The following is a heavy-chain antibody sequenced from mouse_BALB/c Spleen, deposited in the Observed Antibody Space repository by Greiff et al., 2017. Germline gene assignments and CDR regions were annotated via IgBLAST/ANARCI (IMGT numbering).Heavy chain of an antibody. Sequence: EVKLVESGGGLVKPGGSLKLSCAASGFTFSDYYMYWVRQTPEKRLEWVATISDGGSTYYPDSVKGRFTISRDNAKNTLYLQMSSLKSEDTAMYYCARDRHYYGLYYAMDYWGQGTSVTVSS. D-gene: IGHD1-2*01. V-gene: IGHV5-4*02. CDR2: ISDGGST. CDR3: ARDRHYYGLYYAMDY. CDR1: GFTFSDYY. J-gene: IGHJ4*01.